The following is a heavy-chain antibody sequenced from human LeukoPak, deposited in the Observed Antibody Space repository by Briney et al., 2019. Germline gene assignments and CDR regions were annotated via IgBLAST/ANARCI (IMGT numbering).Heavy chain of an antibody. CDR1: GYIFTSYW. Sequence: PGESLQISCKGSGYIFTSYWIGWVRQLPGKGLEWMGIIYPGDSDTRYSPSFQGQVTISADKSISTAYLQWSSLKASDTAMYYCARRSYSSRYYYMDVWGKGTTVTVSS. V-gene: IGHV5-51*01. D-gene: IGHD3-10*01. CDR3: ARRSYSSRYYYMDV. J-gene: IGHJ6*03. CDR2: IYPGDSDT.